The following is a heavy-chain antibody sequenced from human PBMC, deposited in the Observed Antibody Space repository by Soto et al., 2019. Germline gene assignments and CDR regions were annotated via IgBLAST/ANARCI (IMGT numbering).Heavy chain of an antibody. D-gene: IGHD3-3*01. V-gene: IGHV3-23*01. Sequence: EVQLFESGGGLVQPGGSLRLSCAASGFTFSSYAMSWVRQAPGKGLEWVSAISGSGGSTYYAECVKGRCTISRDKSKNPLYLQMNSLRAEDTAVYYCAKEPQLTIFGVVSWFDPWGQGTLVTVSS. J-gene: IGHJ5*02. CDR1: GFTFSSYA. CDR2: ISGSGGST. CDR3: AKEPQLTIFGVVSWFDP.